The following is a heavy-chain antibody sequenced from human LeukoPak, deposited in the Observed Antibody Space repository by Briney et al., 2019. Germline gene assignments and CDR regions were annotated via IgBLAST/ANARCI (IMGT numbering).Heavy chain of an antibody. Sequence: GGSLRLSCAASGFTFRSYATSWVRQAPGKGPEWVSAISDSGGSTYYADSVKGRFTISRDNSKNTLYLQMNSLRAEDTAVYYCAKDSIGLRLGELSLIYYFDYWGQGTLVTVSS. V-gene: IGHV3-23*01. CDR1: GFTFRSYA. J-gene: IGHJ4*02. CDR3: AKDSIGLRLGELSLIYYFDY. CDR2: ISDSGGST. D-gene: IGHD3-16*02.